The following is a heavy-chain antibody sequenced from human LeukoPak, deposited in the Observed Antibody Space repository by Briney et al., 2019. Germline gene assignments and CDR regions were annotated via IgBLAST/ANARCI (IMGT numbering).Heavy chain of an antibody. CDR3: ATGYCSGGSCYDPFD. J-gene: IGHJ4*02. Sequence: GGSLRLSCAASGFTFSSYAMSWVRQAPGKGLEWVSAISGSGGSTYYADSVKGRFTISRDNSKNTLYLQMNSLRAEDTAVYYCATGYCSGGSCYDPFDWGQGTLVTVSS. D-gene: IGHD2-15*01. V-gene: IGHV3-23*01. CDR1: GFTFSSYA. CDR2: ISGSGGST.